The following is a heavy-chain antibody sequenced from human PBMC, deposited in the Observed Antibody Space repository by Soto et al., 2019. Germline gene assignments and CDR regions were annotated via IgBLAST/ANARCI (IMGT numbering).Heavy chain of an antibody. CDR3: AREGNKYSSGDDAFDM. CDR2: ISNDGSDK. V-gene: IGHV3-30-3*01. CDR1: GFTFSQYV. D-gene: IGHD6-19*01. Sequence: QVQLVESGGGVVQPGRSLRLSCAASGFTFSQYVMHWVRQAPGKGLEWVAFISNDGSDKYYADSVKGRFTISRDNSKNTLYLQMNSLRAEDTSVYYCAREGNKYSSGDDAFDMWGQGTMVTVSS. J-gene: IGHJ3*02.